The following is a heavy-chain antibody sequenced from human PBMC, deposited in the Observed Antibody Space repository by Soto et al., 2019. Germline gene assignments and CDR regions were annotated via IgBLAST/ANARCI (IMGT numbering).Heavy chain of an antibody. Sequence: EVQLVASGGGLVQPGGSLRLSCEASGFTLGSYWMNWVRRAPGKGLEWVANIKQDGGEKYYVDSVKGRFTISRDNAKRSLYLQMNILTAEDTAVYYCAREYGGYRNWYFDLWGRGTPVTVS. J-gene: IGHJ2*01. D-gene: IGHD2-2*03. CDR3: AREYGGYRNWYFDL. CDR1: GFTLGSYW. V-gene: IGHV3-7*03. CDR2: IKQDGGEK.